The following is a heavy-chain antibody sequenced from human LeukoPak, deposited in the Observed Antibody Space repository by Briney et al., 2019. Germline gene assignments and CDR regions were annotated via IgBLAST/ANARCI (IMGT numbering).Heavy chain of an antibody. CDR2: IYYSGGT. D-gene: IGHD5-18*01. Sequence: PSETLSLTCTVSGGSISSYYWSWIRQPPGKGLEWIGYIYYSGGTTYSPSLQSRVTMSVDTSKNQFSLKLRSVAAADTAVYYCARDQEGYGIYIWGQGTMVTVSS. CDR1: GGSISSYY. V-gene: IGHV4-59*01. CDR3: ARDQEGYGIYI. J-gene: IGHJ3*02.